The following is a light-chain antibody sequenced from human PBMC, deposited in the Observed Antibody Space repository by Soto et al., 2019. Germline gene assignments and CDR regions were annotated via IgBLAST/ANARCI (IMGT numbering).Light chain of an antibody. CDR1: SSNIGNNY. CDR2: DNS. J-gene: IGLJ2*01. V-gene: IGLV1-51*01. Sequence: QSVLTQPPSVSAAPGQKVTISCSGSSSNIGNNYVSWYQQLPGTAPKLLIYDNSRRPSGISDRFSGSKSGTSATLGITGLQTGDEADYYCGTWDSSLSAVVFGGGTKVTVL. CDR3: GTWDSSLSAVV.